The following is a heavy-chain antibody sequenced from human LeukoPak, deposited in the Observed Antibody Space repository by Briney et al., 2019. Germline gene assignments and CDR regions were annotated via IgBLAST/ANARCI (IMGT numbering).Heavy chain of an antibody. V-gene: IGHV3-21*01. D-gene: IGHD6-13*01. J-gene: IGHJ4*02. CDR1: GFTFSSYW. Sequence: PGGSLRLSCAASGFTFSSYWMSWVRQAPGKGLEWVSSISSSSSYIYYADSVKGRFTISRDNAKNSLYLQMNSLRAEDTAVYYCARGSQQLGEGFDYWGQGTLVTVSS. CDR2: ISSSSSYI. CDR3: ARGSQQLGEGFDY.